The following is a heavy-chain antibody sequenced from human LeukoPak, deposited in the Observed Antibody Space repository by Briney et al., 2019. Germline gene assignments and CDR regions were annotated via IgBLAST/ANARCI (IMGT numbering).Heavy chain of an antibody. J-gene: IGHJ5*02. D-gene: IGHD6-19*01. CDR3: ARGGGSGWYSSENWFDP. CDR2: IYYSGNT. V-gene: IGHV4-30-4*07. Sequence: SETLSLTCAVSGGSISSGGYSWSWIRQPPGKGLEWIGHIYYSGNTYNNPSLKSRVTISVDTSKNQFSLKLSSVTAADTAVYYCARGGGSGWYSSENWFDPWGQGTLVTVSS. CDR1: GGSISSGGYS.